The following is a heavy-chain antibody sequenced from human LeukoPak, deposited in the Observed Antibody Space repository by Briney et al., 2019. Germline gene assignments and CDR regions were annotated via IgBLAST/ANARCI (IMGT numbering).Heavy chain of an antibody. CDR2: IGSGSSYT. J-gene: IGHJ4*02. CDR3: ARGDKYIAFSPPLQGFDY. D-gene: IGHD3-3*02. CDR1: GFTFSSYS. V-gene: IGHV3-21*01. Sequence: GGSLRLSCAASGFTFSSYSMNWVRQAPGKGLEWVASIGSGSSYTYFADSVKGRFTISRDNAKNSLYLQMNSLRAEDTAVYYCARGDKYIAFSPPLQGFDYWGQGTLVTVSS.